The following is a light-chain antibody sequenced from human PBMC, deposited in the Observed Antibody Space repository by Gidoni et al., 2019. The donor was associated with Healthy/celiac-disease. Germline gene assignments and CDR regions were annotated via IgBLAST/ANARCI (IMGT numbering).Light chain of an antibody. CDR2: GNS. V-gene: IGLV1-40*01. J-gene: IGLJ2*01. Sequence: QSVLTQPPSVSGAPGQRVTISCTGSSSNIGAGYDVPWYQQLPGTAPKRLIYGNSNRPSGVPDRFSGSKSGTSASLAITGLQAEDEADYYCQSYDSSLSGRVVFGGGTKLTVL. CDR3: QSYDSSLSGRVV. CDR1: SSNIGAGYD.